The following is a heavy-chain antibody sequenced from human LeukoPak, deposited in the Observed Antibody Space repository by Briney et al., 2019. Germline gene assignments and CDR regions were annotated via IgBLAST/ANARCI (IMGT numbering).Heavy chain of an antibody. V-gene: IGHV1-2*02. D-gene: IGHD3-22*01. Sequence: GASVKVSCKTSGYTFSGHYMHWVRQAPGQGLEWMGWVNPNSGGTKFAQRFQGRVTMARDTSISTFYMELSRLTSDDTAVYYCAKASCHRLAYYYDSSGYCAFDIWGQGTMVTVSS. J-gene: IGHJ3*02. CDR1: GYTFSGHY. CDR2: VNPNSGGT. CDR3: AKASCHRLAYYYDSSGYCAFDI.